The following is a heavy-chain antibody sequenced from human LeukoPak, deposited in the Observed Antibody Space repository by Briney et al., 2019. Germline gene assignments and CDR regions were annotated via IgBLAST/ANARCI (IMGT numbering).Heavy chain of an antibody. J-gene: IGHJ4*02. CDR3: ARDLYSSSWYPFL. CDR1: GFTFSSYG. Sequence: GRSLRLSCAASGFTFSSYGMHWVRQAPGKGLEWVAVIWYDGSNKYYADSVKGRFTISRDNSKNTLYLQMNSLRAEDTAVCYCARDLYSSSWYPFLWGQGTLVTVSS. V-gene: IGHV3-33*08. D-gene: IGHD6-13*01. CDR2: IWYDGSNK.